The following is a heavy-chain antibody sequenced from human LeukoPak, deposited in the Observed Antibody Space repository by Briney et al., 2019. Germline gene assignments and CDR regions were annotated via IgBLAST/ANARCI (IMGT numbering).Heavy chain of an antibody. Sequence: GGSLRLSCAASGFSVSSDYMSWVRQAPGKGLEWVSILYSSGTTYYADSVRGRFTIPRDNSKNTLYLQTNSLRAEDTAVYYCARDQGYSYFDCWGQGTLVTVSS. CDR2: LYSSGTT. J-gene: IGHJ4*02. CDR3: ARDQGYSYFDC. D-gene: IGHD5-24*01. CDR1: GFSVSSDY. V-gene: IGHV3-53*01.